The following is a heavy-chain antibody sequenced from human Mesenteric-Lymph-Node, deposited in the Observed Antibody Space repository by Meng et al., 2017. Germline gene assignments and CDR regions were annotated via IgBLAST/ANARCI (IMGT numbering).Heavy chain of an antibody. Sequence: GESLKISCKGSGYSFTSYWIGWVRQMPGKGLEWMGIIYPGDSDTRYSPSFQGQVTISADKSISTAYLQWSSLKASDTAMYYCARRGTIFGVVINPIDYWGQGTLVT. D-gene: IGHD3-3*01. V-gene: IGHV5-51*01. CDR3: ARRGTIFGVVINPIDY. CDR2: IYPGDSDT. J-gene: IGHJ4*02. CDR1: GYSFTSYW.